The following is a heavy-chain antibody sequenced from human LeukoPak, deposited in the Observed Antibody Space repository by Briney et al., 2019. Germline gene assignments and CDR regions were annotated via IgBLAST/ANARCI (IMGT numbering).Heavy chain of an antibody. V-gene: IGHV1-2*02. D-gene: IGHD3-9*01. CDR2: INPNSGGT. CDR3: ARTYYDILTGTPPLVY. Sequence: GASVKVSCKASGYTFTGYYMHWVRQAPGQGLEWMGWINPNSGGTNYAQKFQGRVTMTRDTSISTAYMELSRLRSDDTAVYYCARTYYDILTGTPPLVYWGQGTLVTVSS. CDR1: GYTFTGYY. J-gene: IGHJ4*02.